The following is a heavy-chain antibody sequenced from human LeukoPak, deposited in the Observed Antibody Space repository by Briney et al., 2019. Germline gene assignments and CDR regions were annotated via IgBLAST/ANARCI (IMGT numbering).Heavy chain of an antibody. D-gene: IGHD3-9*01. CDR1: GGSFSGYY. Sequence: SETLSLTCAVYGGSFSGYYWRWIRQPPGKGLEWIGEINHSGSTNYNPSLKSRVTISVDTSKNQFSLKLSSVTAADTAVYYCARGKRGPRYDILDYWGQGTLVTVSS. CDR2: INHSGST. V-gene: IGHV4-34*01. J-gene: IGHJ4*02. CDR3: ARGKRGPRYDILDY.